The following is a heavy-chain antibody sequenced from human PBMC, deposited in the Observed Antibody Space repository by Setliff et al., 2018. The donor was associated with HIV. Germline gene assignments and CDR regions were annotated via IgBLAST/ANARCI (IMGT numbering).Heavy chain of an antibody. J-gene: IGHJ4*02. CDR3: QTNYYDTSGYYYEARNYFEY. CDR1: GYTLTELS. V-gene: IGHV1-24*01. CDR2: FDPKDGKT. Sequence: GASVKVSCKVSGYTLTELSRHWVRQAPGKGLEWMGSFDPKDGKTRYAQKFQGRVTLTADKSTSTAYMQLSSLTSEDTAVYYCQTNYYDTSGYYYEARNYFEYWGQGTLVTVSS. D-gene: IGHD3-22*01.